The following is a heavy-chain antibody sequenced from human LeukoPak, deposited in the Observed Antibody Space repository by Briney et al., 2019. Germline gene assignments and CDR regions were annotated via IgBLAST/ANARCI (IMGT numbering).Heavy chain of an antibody. Sequence: GGSLRLSCAAFGFTFDDYAMHWVRQAPGKGLEWVSGISWNSGSIGYADSVKGRFTISRDNAKNSLYLQMNSLRAEDTALYYCAKGTNGVSYYFDYWGQGTLVTVSS. CDR3: AKGTNGVSYYFDY. CDR2: ISWNSGSI. V-gene: IGHV3-9*01. CDR1: GFTFDDYA. J-gene: IGHJ4*02. D-gene: IGHD2-8*01.